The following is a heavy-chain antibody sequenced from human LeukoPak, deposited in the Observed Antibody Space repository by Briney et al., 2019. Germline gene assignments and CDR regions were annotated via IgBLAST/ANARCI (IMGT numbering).Heavy chain of an antibody. D-gene: IGHD3-22*01. CDR3: AKDFRITMIVVVPSFDY. J-gene: IGHJ4*02. CDR2: IKEDGSER. V-gene: IGHV3-7*03. Sequence: GGSLRLSCEGSAFIFSGHWMNWVRQTPGKGLEWVASIKEDGSERQYVDSVKGRFSISRDNTKGSLFLQLNSLRAEDTAVYYCAKDFRITMIVVVPSFDYWGQGTLVTVSS. CDR1: AFIFSGHW.